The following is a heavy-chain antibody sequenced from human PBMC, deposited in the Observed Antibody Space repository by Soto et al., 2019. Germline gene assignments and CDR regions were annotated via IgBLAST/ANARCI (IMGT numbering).Heavy chain of an antibody. J-gene: IGHJ5*02. V-gene: IGHV1-69*13. Sequence: SVKVSCKASGGTCSMYAISCVRRSRGQWLEWMGGIIPIFGTANYAQKFQGRVTITADESTSTAYMELSNLRSEDTAVYYCARVIAAAGPHWFDPWGQGTLVTVSS. CDR3: ARVIAAAGPHWFDP. CDR1: GGTCSMYA. D-gene: IGHD6-13*01. CDR2: IIPIFGTA.